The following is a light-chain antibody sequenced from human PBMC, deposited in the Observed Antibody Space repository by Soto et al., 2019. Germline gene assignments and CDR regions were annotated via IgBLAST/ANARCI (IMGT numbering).Light chain of an antibody. V-gene: IGKV2-24*01. CDR1: QSLVHKDGNTY. Sequence: DIVVTQTPLSSPVALGQAASISCRSSQSLVHKDGNTYLSWFHQRPGQPPRLLIYKVSVRFSGVPDRFRGSGAGTDFTLTISRVETEDVGVYYCMQATQSPWTCGQGTKVEIK. J-gene: IGKJ1*01. CDR3: MQATQSPWT. CDR2: KVS.